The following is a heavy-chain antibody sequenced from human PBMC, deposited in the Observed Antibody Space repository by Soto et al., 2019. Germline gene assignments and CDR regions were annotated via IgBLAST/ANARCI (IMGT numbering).Heavy chain of an antibody. Sequence: XASLRLSCAASGFTFTSYGMHWVRQAPGKGLEWVAVISYDGSNKYYADSVKGRFTIARDNSKNTLYLQMRSLRAEDTAVYYCVKDGSSGWPYYYGLDVWGQGTSVTVSS. D-gene: IGHD6-19*01. CDR2: ISYDGSNK. CDR3: VKDGSSGWPYYYGLDV. V-gene: IGHV3-30*18. CDR1: GFTFTSYG. J-gene: IGHJ6*02.